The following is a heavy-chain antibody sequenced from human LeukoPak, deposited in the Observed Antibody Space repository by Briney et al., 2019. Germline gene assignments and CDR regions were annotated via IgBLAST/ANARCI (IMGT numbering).Heavy chain of an antibody. CDR2: ISGSGSST. CDR3: AKGFNYYGSGSIDY. J-gene: IGHJ4*02. D-gene: IGHD3-10*01. Sequence: GGSLRLSCAASGFSLSNYWMNWVRQAPGKGLEWVSAISGSGSSTYYADSVKGRFTISRDNSKNTLYLQMNSLKAEDTAVYYCAKGFNYYGSGSIDYWGQGTLVTVSS. CDR1: GFSLSNYW. V-gene: IGHV3-23*01.